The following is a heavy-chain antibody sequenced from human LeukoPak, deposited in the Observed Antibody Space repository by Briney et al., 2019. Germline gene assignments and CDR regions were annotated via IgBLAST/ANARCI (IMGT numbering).Heavy chain of an antibody. J-gene: IGHJ4*02. D-gene: IGHD5-24*01. CDR2: IKRDGTET. V-gene: IGHV3-7*04. CDR3: ATDRDGYRKNWYRFHY. Sequence: PGGSLRLSCAASAFIFRNYWMIGVRQAPGKGLEWVANIKRDGTETNYVDSVKGRFTISRDNAQKSLYLQMNSLRAEDSAVYYCATDRDGYRKNWYRFHYWGQGTRVAVSS. CDR1: AFIFRNYW.